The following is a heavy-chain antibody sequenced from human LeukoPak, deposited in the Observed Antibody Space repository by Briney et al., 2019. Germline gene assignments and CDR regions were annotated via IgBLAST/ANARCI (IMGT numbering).Heavy chain of an antibody. Sequence: SETLSLTCTVSGGSINSYYWGWIRQAAGKGLEWIGRIYTSGSTDYNPSLKSRVTMSVDTSKNQFSLKLTSVAAADTAVYYCVRDVAAGLTHQVARFDYWGQGTLVTVSS. J-gene: IGHJ4*02. CDR3: VRDVAAGLTHQVARFDY. CDR1: GGSINSYY. V-gene: IGHV4-4*07. CDR2: IYTSGST. D-gene: IGHD2-15*01.